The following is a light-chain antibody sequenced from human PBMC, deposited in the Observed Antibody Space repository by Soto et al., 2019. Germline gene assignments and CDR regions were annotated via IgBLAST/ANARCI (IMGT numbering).Light chain of an antibody. CDR2: SNN. V-gene: IGLV1-44*01. Sequence: QSALTRPPSASGTPGQRVTISCSGSSSKIGSNTVNWYQQLPGTAPKLLIYSNNQRPSGVPDRFSGSKSGTSASLAISGLQSEDEADYYCAAWDDSLNGVVFGGGTKVTVL. CDR1: SSKIGSNT. CDR3: AAWDDSLNGVV. J-gene: IGLJ2*01.